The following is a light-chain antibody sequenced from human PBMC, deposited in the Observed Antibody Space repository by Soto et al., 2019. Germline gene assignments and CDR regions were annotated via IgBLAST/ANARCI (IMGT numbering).Light chain of an antibody. CDR3: HQYNMWPPLI. CDR1: QTVGSN. J-gene: IGKJ4*01. CDR2: GAS. V-gene: IGKV3D-15*01. Sequence: EVVLTQSPATLSVSPGERSTLSCRASQTVGSNLAWYQHKPGQAPRLLIYGASNRATGIPDRFSGSGSGTDFTLTISSLQSEDFAVYYCHQYNMWPPLIFGGGTKVDIK.